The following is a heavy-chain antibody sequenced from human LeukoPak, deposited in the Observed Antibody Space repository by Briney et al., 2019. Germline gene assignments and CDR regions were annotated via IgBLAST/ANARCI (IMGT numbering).Heavy chain of an antibody. V-gene: IGHV4-4*02. Sequence: PSETLSLTCAVSGGSISSSNWWRWFRHPPGKGLEWIGEIYHGGSTNYNASVKSRVTISVDKSKNQLSLKLSSATAADTAVYYCERGQDIVVGGSVGAFDIWGQGTMVTVSS. CDR3: ERGQDIVVGGSVGAFDI. D-gene: IGHD2-15*01. CDR2: IYHGGST. J-gene: IGHJ3*02. CDR1: GGSISSSNW.